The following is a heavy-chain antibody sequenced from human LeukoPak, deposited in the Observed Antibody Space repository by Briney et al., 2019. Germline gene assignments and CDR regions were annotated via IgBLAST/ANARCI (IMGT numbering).Heavy chain of an antibody. Sequence: GASVKVSCKASGGTFSSYAISWVRQAPGQGLEWMGGIITIFGTAKYAQKFQGRVTITADESTSTAYMELSSLRSEDTAVYYCAQLGRELPDAFDIWGQGTMVTVSS. J-gene: IGHJ3*02. CDR1: GGTFSSYA. CDR2: IITIFGTA. V-gene: IGHV1-69*13. CDR3: AQLGRELPDAFDI. D-gene: IGHD1-7*01.